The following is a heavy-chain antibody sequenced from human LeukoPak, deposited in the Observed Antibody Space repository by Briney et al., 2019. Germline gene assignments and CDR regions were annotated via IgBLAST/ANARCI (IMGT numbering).Heavy chain of an antibody. J-gene: IGHJ6*02. V-gene: IGHV4-30-4*01. CDR1: GGSISSGDYY. Sequence: PSQTLSLTCTVSGGSISSGDYYWSWLRQPPGTGLEWLGYIYYSGSTYYNPSLKSRVTISVDTSKNQFSLKLSSVTAADTAVYYCARDLDSSSSETPINAYGMDVWGQGTTVTVSS. D-gene: IGHD6-6*01. CDR3: ARDLDSSSSETPINAYGMDV. CDR2: IYYSGST.